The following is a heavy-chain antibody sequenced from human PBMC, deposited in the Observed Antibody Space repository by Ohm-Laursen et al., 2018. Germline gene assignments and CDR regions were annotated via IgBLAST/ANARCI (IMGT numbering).Heavy chain of an antibody. Sequence: SQTLSLTCTVSGGSISSYYWSRIRQPPGKGLEWIGYIYYSGSTNYNPSLKSRVTISVDTSKNQFSLKLSSVTAADTAVYYCARGDIVVVTSQRDAFDIWGQGTMVTVSS. CDR1: GGSISSYY. J-gene: IGHJ3*02. D-gene: IGHD2-21*02. CDR2: IYYSGST. CDR3: ARGDIVVVTSQRDAFDI. V-gene: IGHV4-59*01.